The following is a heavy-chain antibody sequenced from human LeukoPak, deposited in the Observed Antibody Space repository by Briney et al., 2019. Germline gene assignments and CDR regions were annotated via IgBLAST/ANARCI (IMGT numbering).Heavy chain of an antibody. CDR3: TTTYYYDSSGYYPNFDY. V-gene: IGHV3-15*01. D-gene: IGHD3-22*01. CDR2: IKSKTDGGTT. J-gene: IGHJ4*02. CDR1: ELTFSSYA. Sequence: GGSLRLSCAASELTFSSYAMSWVRQAPGKGLEWVGRIKSKTDGGTTDYAAPVKGRFTISRDDSKNTLYLQMNSLKTEDTAVYYCTTTYYYDSSGYYPNFDYWGQGTLVTVSS.